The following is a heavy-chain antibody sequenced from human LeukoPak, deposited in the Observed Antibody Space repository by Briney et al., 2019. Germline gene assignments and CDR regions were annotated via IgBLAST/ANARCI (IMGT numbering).Heavy chain of an antibody. Sequence: AGGSLRLSCAASGFTFSTYGMSWVRQAPGKGLEWVSIISGSGGTTYYADSVKGRFTISRDNSKNTLYLQMNSLRAEDTALYYCAKSRTTAGYYFDYWGQGTLVTVSS. J-gene: IGHJ4*02. V-gene: IGHV3-23*01. CDR1: GFTFSTYG. CDR2: ISGSGGTT. CDR3: AKSRTTAGYYFDY. D-gene: IGHD2/OR15-2a*01.